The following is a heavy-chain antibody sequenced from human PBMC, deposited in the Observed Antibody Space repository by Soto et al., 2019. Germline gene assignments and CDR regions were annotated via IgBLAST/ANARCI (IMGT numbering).Heavy chain of an antibody. CDR3: ANTDNFNPQSSGWANRFDY. D-gene: IGHD6-19*01. CDR1: GFTFSSYA. Sequence: EVQLLESGGGLVQPGGSLRLSCAASGFTFSSYAMTWVRQAPGKGLEWVSTISRSGDSTYYRDSVKGRFTISRDNSKNTVYLQMTSLRAEDTAGYYCANTDNFNPQSSGWANRFDYWGQGTLVTVSS. J-gene: IGHJ4*02. CDR2: ISRSGDST. V-gene: IGHV3-23*01.